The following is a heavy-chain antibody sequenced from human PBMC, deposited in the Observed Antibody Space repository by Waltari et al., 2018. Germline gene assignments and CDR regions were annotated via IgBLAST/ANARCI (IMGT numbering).Heavy chain of an antibody. CDR2: IYSSGST. V-gene: IGHV4-59*08. CDR3: ARSCSSTSCSYYYYGMDV. Sequence: QVQLQESGPGLVKPSETLSLTCTVSGGSISRYYWSWIRQPPGQGLEWIGYIYSSGSTNHKHSLKRRDTITVDTSKNQCSLKLSSVTAADTAVYYCARSCSSTSCSYYYYGMDVWGQGTTVTVSS. J-gene: IGHJ6*02. D-gene: IGHD2-2*01. CDR1: GGSISRYY.